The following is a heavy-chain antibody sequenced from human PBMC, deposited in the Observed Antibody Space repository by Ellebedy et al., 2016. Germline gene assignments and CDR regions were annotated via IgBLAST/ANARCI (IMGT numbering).Heavy chain of an antibody. J-gene: IGHJ2*01. CDR1: GITFSTYG. D-gene: IGHD4-23*01. Sequence: GGSLRLSXSASGITFSTYGLHWVRQAPGKGLEWVAYISIDGDTKTYGDSVKGRFTVSRDDSKSTLYLQMDSLTVEDTAVYYCAKQGIAGNHPACGHLDLWGRGTLVTVSS. CDR3: AKQGIAGNHPACGHLDL. CDR2: ISIDGDTK. V-gene: IGHV3-30*18.